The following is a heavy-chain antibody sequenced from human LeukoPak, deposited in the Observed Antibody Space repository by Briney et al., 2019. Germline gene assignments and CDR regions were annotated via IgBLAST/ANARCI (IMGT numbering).Heavy chain of an antibody. V-gene: IGHV4-39*01. CDR3: ATELRYCSGGSCYSLDY. CDR2: IYYSVST. Sequence: SETVSLTCTVSGGSISSSSYYWGWIRQPPGKGLEGFGSIYYSVSTYYNPSLKSRVTISVDTSKNQSSLKLSSVTAADTAVYYCATELRYCSGGSCYSLDYWGQGTLVTVSS. CDR1: GGSISSSSYY. J-gene: IGHJ4*02. D-gene: IGHD2-15*01.